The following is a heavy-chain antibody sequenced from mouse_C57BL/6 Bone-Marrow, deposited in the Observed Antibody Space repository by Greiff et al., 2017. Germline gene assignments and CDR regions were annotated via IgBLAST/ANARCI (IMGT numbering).Heavy chain of an antibody. CDR1: GYTFTSYW. V-gene: IGHV1-5*01. CDR3: IITTVVDWYFDV. CDR2: IYPGNSDT. D-gene: IGHD1-1*01. J-gene: IGHJ1*03. Sequence: EVQLQESGTVLARPGASVKMSCKTSGYTFTSYWMHWVKQRPGQGLEWIGAIYPGNSDTSYNQKFKGKAKLTAVTSASTAYMELSSLTNEDSAVYYCIITTVVDWYFDVWGTGTTVTVSS.